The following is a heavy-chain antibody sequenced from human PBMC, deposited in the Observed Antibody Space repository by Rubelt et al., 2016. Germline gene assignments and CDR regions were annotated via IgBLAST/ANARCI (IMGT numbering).Heavy chain of an antibody. J-gene: IGHJ4*02. V-gene: IGHV4-59*08. CDR3: ARHESGYDFGGRTPQAARRAFDY. CDR2: IYYSGST. Sequence: GKGLEWIGYIYYSGSTNYNPSLKSRVTIAVDTSKNQFSLNLSSVTAADTAVYYCARHESGYDFGGRTPQAARRAFDYWGQGTLVTVSS. D-gene: IGHD5-12*01.